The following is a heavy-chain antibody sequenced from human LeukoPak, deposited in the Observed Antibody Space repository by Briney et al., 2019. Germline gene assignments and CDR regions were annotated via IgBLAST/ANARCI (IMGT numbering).Heavy chain of an antibody. CDR1: GYTFTNYG. CDR3: ARGENGVWGSYRKNWFDP. Sequence: GASVKVSCKASGYTFTNYGISWVRQAPGQGLEWMGWISPYNGNTKYVQKLQGRVTMTTDTSTSTAYMELRSLRSDDTAVYYCARGENGVWGSYRKNWFDPWGQGTLVTVSS. CDR2: ISPYNGNT. J-gene: IGHJ5*02. D-gene: IGHD3-16*02. V-gene: IGHV1-18*01.